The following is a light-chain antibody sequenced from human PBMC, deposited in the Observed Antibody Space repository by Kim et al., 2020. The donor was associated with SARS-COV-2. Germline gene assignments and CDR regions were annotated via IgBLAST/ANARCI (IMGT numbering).Light chain of an antibody. CDR2: DNN. Sequence: GQKVTISCSGSSSNIGNNYVSWYQQLPGTAPKLLIYDNNKRPSGIPDRFSGSKSGTSATLGITGVQTGDEADYYCGTWATSLSAVVFGGGTQLTVL. J-gene: IGLJ3*02. V-gene: IGLV1-51*01. CDR1: SSNIGNNY. CDR3: GTWATSLSAVV.